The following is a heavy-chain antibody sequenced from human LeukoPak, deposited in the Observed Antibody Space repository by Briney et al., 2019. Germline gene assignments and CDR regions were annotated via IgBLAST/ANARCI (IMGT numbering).Heavy chain of an antibody. CDR1: GASFNAYH. CDR2: INHSGGT. J-gene: IGHJ4*02. V-gene: IGHV4-34*01. Sequence: SSETLSLTCTVYGASFNAYHWNWIRQPPGKGLEWIGAINHSGGTNYNPSLKSRVTVSLYTSKNQFSLKLSAMAAADTAVYYCASPVAVSRVDYWGQGTLVTVSS. CDR3: ASPVAVSRVDY. D-gene: IGHD6-19*01.